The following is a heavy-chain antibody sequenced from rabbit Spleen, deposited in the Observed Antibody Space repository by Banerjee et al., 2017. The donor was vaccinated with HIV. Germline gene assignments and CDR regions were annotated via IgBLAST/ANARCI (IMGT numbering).Heavy chain of an antibody. Sequence: QEQLEESGGGLVKPGASLTLTCTASGVSFSSNNYMCWVRQAPGKGLEWIACIDAGSSGFTYFASWAKGRFTISKTSSTTVTLQMTSLTAVDTATYFCARGSATMTLVITGFYLNLWGPGTLVTVS. CDR2: IDAGSSGFT. V-gene: IGHV1S45*01. CDR1: GVSFSSNNY. D-gene: IGHD2-1*01. CDR3: ARGSATMTLVITGFYLNL. J-gene: IGHJ4*01.